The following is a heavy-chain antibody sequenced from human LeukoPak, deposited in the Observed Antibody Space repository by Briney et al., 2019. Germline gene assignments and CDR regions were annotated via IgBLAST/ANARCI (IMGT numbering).Heavy chain of an antibody. D-gene: IGHD2-2*01. Sequence: GGSLRLSCAASGFTVSSNYMSWVRQAPGKGLEWVSAISGSGGSTYYADSVKGRFTISRDNSKNTLYLQMNSLRAEDTAVYYCAKVLHCSSTSCYRASYYYYYGMDVWGQGTTVTVSS. J-gene: IGHJ6*02. V-gene: IGHV3-23*01. CDR2: ISGSGGST. CDR3: AKVLHCSSTSCYRASYYYYYGMDV. CDR1: GFTVSSNY.